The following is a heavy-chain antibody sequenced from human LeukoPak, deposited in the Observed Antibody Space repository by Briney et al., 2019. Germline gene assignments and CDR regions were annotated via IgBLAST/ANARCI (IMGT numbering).Heavy chain of an antibody. CDR1: GFTFSTYW. D-gene: IGHD2-2*02. CDR3: ARVYTGNRWHFDY. J-gene: IGHJ4*02. CDR2: IKRDGSEK. Sequence: PGVSLRLSCAASGFTFSTYWMSWVRQAPGKGLECVAHIKRDGSEKYNVDSVKGRFTIFRDDAKSSLYLQMNSLRAEDTAVYFCARVYTGNRWHFDYWGQGTLVTVSS. V-gene: IGHV3-7*03.